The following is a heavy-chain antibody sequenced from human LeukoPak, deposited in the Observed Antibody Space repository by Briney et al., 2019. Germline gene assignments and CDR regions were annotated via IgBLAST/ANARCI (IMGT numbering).Heavy chain of an antibody. V-gene: IGHV3-21*01. Sequence: PGGSLRLSCAASGFSFSSYNMNWVRQAPGKGLEWVSSITMSSTYIYHADSVKGRFTISRDNAKNSLFLQMNSLRAEDMAVYYCARVLRDYYFDYWGQGTLVTVSS. J-gene: IGHJ4*02. D-gene: IGHD3-9*01. CDR3: ARVLRDYYFDY. CDR1: GFSFSSYN. CDR2: ITMSSTYI.